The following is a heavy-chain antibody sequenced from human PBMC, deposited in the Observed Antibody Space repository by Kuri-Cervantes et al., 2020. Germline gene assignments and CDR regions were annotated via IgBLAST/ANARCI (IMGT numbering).Heavy chain of an antibody. Sequence: GGSLRLSCAASGFSFSSYGMHWVRQAPGKGLEWVAVIWYDGSNKYYADSVKGRFTISRGNSKNTLYLQMNSLRAEDTAVYYCARRASSSDAFDIWGQGTMVTVSS. CDR1: GFSFSSYG. J-gene: IGHJ3*02. CDR2: IWYDGSNK. CDR3: ARRASSSDAFDI. V-gene: IGHV3-33*08. D-gene: IGHD6-6*01.